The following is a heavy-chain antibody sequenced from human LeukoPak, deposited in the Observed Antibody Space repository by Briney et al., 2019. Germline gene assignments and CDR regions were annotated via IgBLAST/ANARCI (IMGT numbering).Heavy chain of an antibody. J-gene: IGHJ3*02. Sequence: ASVKVSCKASGYTFTGYYMHWVRQAPGQGLEWMGWINPNSGGTNYAQKFQGRVTMTRDTSISTAYMELSRLRSDDTAVYYCARDFRVGGYDAFDIWGQGTMVTVSS. CDR3: ARDFRVGGYDAFDI. CDR2: INPNSGGT. V-gene: IGHV1-2*02. CDR1: GYTFTGYY. D-gene: IGHD1-26*01.